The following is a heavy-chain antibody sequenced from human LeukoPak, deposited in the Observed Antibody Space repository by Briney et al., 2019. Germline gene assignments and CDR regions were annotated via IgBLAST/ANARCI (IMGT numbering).Heavy chain of an antibody. Sequence: ASVKVSCKASGYTFTGYYMDWVRQAPGQGLEWMGWINSDSGFTKYAQKFQGRVTMTRDTSITTVYMDLTRLTSDDTAVYYCARNFDMKGFDPWGQGTLVTVSS. CDR1: GYTFTGYY. CDR3: ARNFDMKGFDP. CDR2: INSDSGFT. D-gene: IGHD3-9*01. J-gene: IGHJ5*02. V-gene: IGHV1-2*02.